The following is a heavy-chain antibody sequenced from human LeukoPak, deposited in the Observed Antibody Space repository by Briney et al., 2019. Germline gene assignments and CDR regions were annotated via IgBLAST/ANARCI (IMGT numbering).Heavy chain of an antibody. D-gene: IGHD2-15*01. CDR3: ARDLAVVVVAAPGHNWFDP. CDR1: GGSISSYY. CDR2: IYTSGST. J-gene: IGHJ5*02. Sequence: SEILSLTCTVSGGSISSYYWSWIRQPAGKGLEWIGRIYTSGSTNYNPSLKSRVTMSVDTSKNQFSLKLSSVTAADTAVYYCARDLAVVVVAAPGHNWFDPWGQGTLVTVSS. V-gene: IGHV4-4*07.